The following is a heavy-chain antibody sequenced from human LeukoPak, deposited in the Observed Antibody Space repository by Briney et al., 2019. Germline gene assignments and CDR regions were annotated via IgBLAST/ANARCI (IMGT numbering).Heavy chain of an antibody. CDR2: INPNSGGT. Sequence: ASVKVSCKASGYTFTGYYMHWVRQAPGQGLEWMGWINPNSGGTNYAQKFQGRVTMTRDTSISTAYMELSRLRSDDTAVFYCARLQTGAPYDAFDIWGQGTMVTVSP. CDR3: ARLQTGAPYDAFDI. J-gene: IGHJ3*02. V-gene: IGHV1-2*02. CDR1: GYTFTGYY. D-gene: IGHD7-27*01.